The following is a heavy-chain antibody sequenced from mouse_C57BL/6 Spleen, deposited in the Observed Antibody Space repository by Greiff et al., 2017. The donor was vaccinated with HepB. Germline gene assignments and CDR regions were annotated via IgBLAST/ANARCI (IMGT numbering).Heavy chain of an antibody. J-gene: IGHJ2*01. D-gene: IGHD1-1*01. V-gene: IGHV7-3*01. CDR2: IRNKANGYTT. Sequence: EVQRVESGGGLVQPGGSLSLSCAASGFTFTDYYMSWVRQPPGKALEWLGFIRNKANGYTTEYSASVKGRFTISRDNSQSILYLQMNALRAEDSATYYCARSLYPLYYFDYWGQGTTLTVSS. CDR1: GFTFTDYY. CDR3: ARSLYPLYYFDY.